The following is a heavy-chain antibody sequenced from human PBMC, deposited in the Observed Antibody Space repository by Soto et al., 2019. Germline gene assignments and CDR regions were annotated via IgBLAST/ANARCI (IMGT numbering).Heavy chain of an antibody. Sequence: QVQLVQSGAEVKKPGASVKVSCKASGYTFTSYGITWVRQAPGQGLEWMGWISAYNGNTNYAQKLQGRVTMTTDTSTSTAYKELRSLRSDDTAVYYCARAPRQYYDSSAKRFDPWGQGTLVTVSS. CDR1: GYTFTSYG. V-gene: IGHV1-18*01. CDR3: ARAPRQYYDSSAKRFDP. CDR2: ISAYNGNT. D-gene: IGHD3-22*01. J-gene: IGHJ5*02.